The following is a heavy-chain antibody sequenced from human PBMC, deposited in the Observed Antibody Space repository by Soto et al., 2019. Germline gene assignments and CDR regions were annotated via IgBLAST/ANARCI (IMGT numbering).Heavy chain of an antibody. D-gene: IGHD3-9*01. Sequence: QVQLQQWGAGLLKPSETLSLTCAVYDGSFSGYYWSWIRQPPGKGLEWIGEINHSGSTNYNPSLKSRVTISVDTSKNQFSLKLSSVTAADTAVYYCARGDILTGYSDYYYYGMDVWGQGTTVTVSS. CDR1: DGSFSGYY. J-gene: IGHJ6*02. CDR3: ARGDILTGYSDYYYYGMDV. CDR2: INHSGST. V-gene: IGHV4-34*01.